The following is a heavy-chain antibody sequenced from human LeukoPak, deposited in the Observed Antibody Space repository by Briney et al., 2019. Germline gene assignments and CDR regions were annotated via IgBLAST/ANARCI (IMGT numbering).Heavy chain of an antibody. CDR3: ARIVVPAAILNRFDP. V-gene: IGHV4-38-2*02. J-gene: IGHJ5*02. CDR2: IYHSGST. Sequence: PSETLSLTCTVSGYSISSGYYWGWIRQPPGKGLEWIGSIYHSGSTYYNPSLKSRVTISVDTSKNQFSLKLSSVTAADTAVYYCARIVVPAAILNRFDPWGQGTLVTVSS. D-gene: IGHD2-2*02. CDR1: GYSISSGYY.